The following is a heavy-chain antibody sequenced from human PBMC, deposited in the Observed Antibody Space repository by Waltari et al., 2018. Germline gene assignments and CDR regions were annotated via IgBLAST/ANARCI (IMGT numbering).Heavy chain of an antibody. CDR3: ARDRGRGLYLDS. CDR1: GDVMSRTHG. CDR2: VYGSGKT. V-gene: IGHV4-4*02. D-gene: IGHD2-15*01. J-gene: IGHJ4*02. Sequence: QLQLQESGPGLVKPSGTLSLTSTVPGDVMSRTHGWSWVRPPPVKGLEWIGQVYGSGKTNYNPSFASRVTISLDTSTNEFSLKVTSAAAADTAVYYCARDRGRGLYLDSWGQGILVTVSP.